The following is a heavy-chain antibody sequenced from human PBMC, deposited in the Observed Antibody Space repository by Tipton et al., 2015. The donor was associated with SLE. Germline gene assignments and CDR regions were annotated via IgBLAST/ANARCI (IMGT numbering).Heavy chain of an antibody. V-gene: IGHV3-23*01. J-gene: IGHJ3*02. CDR1: GFVFSDYK. CDR3: AKVDGDYGEMRAFDI. CDR2: ISGSGGST. Sequence: SLRLSCTTSGFVFSDYKLNWVRQAPGRGLEWVSAISGSGGSTYYADSVKGRFTISRDNSKNTLYLQMNSLRAEDTAVYYCAKVDGDYGEMRAFDIWGQGTMVTVSS. D-gene: IGHD4-17*01.